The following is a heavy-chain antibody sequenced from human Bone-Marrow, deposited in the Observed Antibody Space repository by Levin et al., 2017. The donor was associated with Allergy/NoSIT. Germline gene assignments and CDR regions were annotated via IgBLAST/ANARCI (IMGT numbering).Heavy chain of an antibody. CDR1: GFTFRDYH. Sequence: LTGGSLRLSCAGSGFTFRDYHLTWVRQAPGKGLEWVSAISGSGDRTYYADSVKGRFTISRDNSENIMYLQMTGLRAEDTATYYCAKDSHPTVAADDYWGQGTLVTVSS. CDR3: AKDSHPTVAADDY. V-gene: IGHV3-23*01. D-gene: IGHD6-13*01. J-gene: IGHJ4*02. CDR2: ISGSGDRT.